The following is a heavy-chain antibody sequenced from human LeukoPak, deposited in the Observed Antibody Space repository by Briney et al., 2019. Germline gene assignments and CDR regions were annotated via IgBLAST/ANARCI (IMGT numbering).Heavy chain of an antibody. CDR2: INHSGST. Sequence: PSETLSLTCAVYGGSFSGYYWSWIRQPPGKGLEWIGEINHSGSTNYNPSLKSRVTISVDTSKNQFSLKLSSVTAADTAVYYCARGEDIVVVVAATPVNWFDPWGQGTLVTVSS. D-gene: IGHD2-15*01. CDR1: GGSFSGYY. V-gene: IGHV4-34*01. J-gene: IGHJ5*02. CDR3: ARGEDIVVVVAATPVNWFDP.